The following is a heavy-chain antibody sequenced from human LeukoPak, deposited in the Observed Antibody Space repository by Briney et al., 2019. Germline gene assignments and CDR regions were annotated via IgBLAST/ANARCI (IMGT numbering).Heavy chain of an antibody. D-gene: IGHD2-15*01. CDR1: GGSGDSINTYY. CDR3: ARHPGGVVGASFYYGMDV. CDR2: VYYRVNT. Sequence: SETLSLTCTVSGGSGDSINTYYWNWIRQPPGKGLEWIGYVYYRVNTNYNPSLKSRVTISVDTSKNQCSLKLSSVTAADTAVYYCARHPGGVVGASFYYGMDVWGQGTTVTVSS. J-gene: IGHJ6*02. V-gene: IGHV4-59*08.